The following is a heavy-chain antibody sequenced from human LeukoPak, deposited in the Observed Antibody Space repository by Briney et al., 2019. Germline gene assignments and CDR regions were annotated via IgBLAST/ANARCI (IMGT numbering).Heavy chain of an antibody. V-gene: IGHV4-59*01. CDR2: IYYSGST. CDR1: GGSIGSYY. D-gene: IGHD2-2*01. CDR3: ARGLGYCSSTSCYGPGYYYYYMDV. J-gene: IGHJ6*03. Sequence: PSETLSLTCTVSGGSIGSYYWSWIRQPPGKGLEWIGYIYYSGSTNYNPSLKSRVTISVDTSKNQFSLKLSSVTAADTAVYYCARGLGYCSSTSCYGPGYYYYYMDVWGKGTTVTVSS.